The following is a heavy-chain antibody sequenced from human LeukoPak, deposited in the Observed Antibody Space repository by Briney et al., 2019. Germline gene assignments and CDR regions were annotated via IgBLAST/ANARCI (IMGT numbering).Heavy chain of an antibody. V-gene: IGHV4-31*03. CDR2: ISYSGNT. D-gene: IGHD5-12*01. J-gene: IGHJ4*02. Sequence: SQTLSLTCTVSGDSISSGGYYWSWIRQHPGKGLEWIGYISYSGNTYYNPSLKSRAAISADTPKNQFFLRLSSTTAADTAVYYCARAPVATPSEFDYWGQGTLVTVSS. CDR1: GDSISSGGYY. CDR3: ARAPVATPSEFDY.